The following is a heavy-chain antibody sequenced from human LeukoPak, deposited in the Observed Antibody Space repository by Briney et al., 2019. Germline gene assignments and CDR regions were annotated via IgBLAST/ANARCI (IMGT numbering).Heavy chain of an antibody. CDR3: ARDQIAAENWFDP. Sequence: ASAKVSCKASGYTFTGYYMHWVRQAPGQGLEWMGWINPNSGGTNYAQKFQGRVTMTRNTSISTAYMELSSLRSEDTAVYYCARDQIAAENWFDPWGQGTLVTVSS. V-gene: IGHV1-2*02. D-gene: IGHD6-25*01. J-gene: IGHJ5*02. CDR1: GYTFTGYY. CDR2: INPNSGGT.